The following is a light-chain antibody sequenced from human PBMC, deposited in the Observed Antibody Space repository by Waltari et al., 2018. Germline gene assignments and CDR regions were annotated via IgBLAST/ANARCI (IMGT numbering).Light chain of an antibody. CDR1: QSVSSN. V-gene: IGKV3-15*01. CDR2: GAS. J-gene: IGKJ1*01. Sequence: ELVMTQSPATLSASPGEGATLSCRASQSVSSNLAWYQQKPGQAPRLLIYGASTRATGIPARFNGGGSGTEFTLTISSLQSEDFATYYCQQYNNWPGTFGQGTKVEIK. CDR3: QQYNNWPGT.